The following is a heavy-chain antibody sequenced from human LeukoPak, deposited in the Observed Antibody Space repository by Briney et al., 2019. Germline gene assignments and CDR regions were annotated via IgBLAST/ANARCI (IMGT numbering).Heavy chain of an antibody. J-gene: IGHJ4*02. D-gene: IGHD2-2*01. V-gene: IGHV3-9*01. CDR2: ISWNSGSI. CDR3: ASDLGYCSRTSCYFDY. Sequence: GRSLRLSCAASGFTFDDYAMHWVRQAPGKGLEWVSGISWNSGSIGYADSVKGRFTISRDNAKDTLYLQMDSLRADDTAVYYCASDLGYCSRTSCYFDYWGQGTLVTVSS. CDR1: GFTFDDYA.